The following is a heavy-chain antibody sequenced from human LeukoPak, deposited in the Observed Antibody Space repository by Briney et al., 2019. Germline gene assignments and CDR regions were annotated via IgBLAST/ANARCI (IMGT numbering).Heavy chain of an antibody. CDR3: ARAGHMTTVTTAYYYMDV. D-gene: IGHD4-11*01. CDR2: ISWNSGSI. Sequence: PGRSLRLSCAASGFTFDDYAMHWVRQAPGKGLEWVSGISWNSGSIGYADSVKGRFTISRDNAKNSLYLQMNSLRAEDTALYYCARAGHMTTVTTAYYYMDVWGKGTTVTVSS. CDR1: GFTFDDYA. J-gene: IGHJ6*03. V-gene: IGHV3-9*01.